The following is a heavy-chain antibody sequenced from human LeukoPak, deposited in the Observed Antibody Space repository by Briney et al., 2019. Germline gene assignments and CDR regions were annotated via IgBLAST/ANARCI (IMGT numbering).Heavy chain of an antibody. CDR1: EFTFSSYW. D-gene: IGHD3-9*01. Sequence: GGSLGLSCAASEFTFSSYWMSWVRQVPGKGLEWVAKIKQDGSEKYYVDSVKGRFTISRDNAKNSLYLQMNSLRVEDTAVYYCARDPLTLYNYYMDVWGRGTTITVSS. CDR3: ARDPLTLYNYYMDV. V-gene: IGHV3-7*01. CDR2: IKQDGSEK. J-gene: IGHJ6*03.